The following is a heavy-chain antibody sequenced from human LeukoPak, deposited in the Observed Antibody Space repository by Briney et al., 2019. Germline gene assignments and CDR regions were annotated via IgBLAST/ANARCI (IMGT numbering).Heavy chain of an antibody. V-gene: IGHV1-24*01. CDR1: GYTLTELS. Sequence: ASVKVSCKVSGYTLTELSIHWVRQAPGKGLEWMGGFDPEDGEIIYAQKFQGRVTMTEDTSTDTAYMELSSLRSEDTAVYYCAKVECSSTSCYDLYYWGQGTLVTVSS. J-gene: IGHJ4*02. CDR2: FDPEDGEI. D-gene: IGHD2-2*01. CDR3: AKVECSSTSCYDLYY.